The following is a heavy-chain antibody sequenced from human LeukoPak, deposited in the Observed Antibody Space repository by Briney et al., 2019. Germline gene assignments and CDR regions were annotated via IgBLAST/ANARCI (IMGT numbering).Heavy chain of an antibody. V-gene: IGHV4-59*01. D-gene: IGHD1-1*01. CDR2: IYDSGST. Sequence: PSETLSLTCTVSGGSISSYYWSWIRQPPGKGLEYIGYIYDSGSTNYNPSLKSRVTISVDTSKNQFSLKLTSVTAADTAVYYCATGETGSTLGGYWGQGTLVTVSS. J-gene: IGHJ4*02. CDR1: GGSISSYY. CDR3: ATGETGSTLGGY.